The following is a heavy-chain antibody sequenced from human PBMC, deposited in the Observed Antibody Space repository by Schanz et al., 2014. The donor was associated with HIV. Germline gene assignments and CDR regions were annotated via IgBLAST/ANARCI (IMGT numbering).Heavy chain of an antibody. V-gene: IGHV1-69*01. D-gene: IGHD1-1*01. CDR3: ATCLITIGCSS. Sequence: QVQLVQSGAEVKKPGSSVKVSCKASGGTFSSYAFTWVRQTPGQGLEWMGGIIPVFGTTNYAQKFLGRVTISADESTSTGYMDLSNLRSDDTAVYYCATCLITIGCSSWGQGTLVTVSS. J-gene: IGHJ5*02. CDR2: IIPVFGTT. CDR1: GGTFSSYA.